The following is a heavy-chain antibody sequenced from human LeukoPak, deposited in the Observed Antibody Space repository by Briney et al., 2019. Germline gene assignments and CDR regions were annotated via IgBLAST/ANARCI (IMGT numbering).Heavy chain of an antibody. CDR1: GFTFSSYA. V-gene: IGHV3-66*01. D-gene: IGHD5-12*01. CDR3: ASGVTGDGYNLSGAFDI. Sequence: VGSLRPSCAASGFTFSSYAMSWVRQAPGKGLEWVSVIYSGGSTYYADSVKGRFTISRDNSKNTLYLQMNSLRAEDTAVYYCASGVTGDGYNLSGAFDIWGQGTMVTVSS. CDR2: IYSGGST. J-gene: IGHJ3*02.